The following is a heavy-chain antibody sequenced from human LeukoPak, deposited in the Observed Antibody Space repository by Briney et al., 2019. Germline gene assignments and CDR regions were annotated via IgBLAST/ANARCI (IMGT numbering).Heavy chain of an antibody. Sequence: PGGSLRLSCAASGFTFSSYWMSWVRQAPGKGLEWVANIKQDGSEKYYVDSVKGRFAISRDNAKNSLYLQMNSLRAEDTAVYYCARGNLGYCSGGSCYDDYWGQGTLITVSS. CDR1: GFTFSSYW. V-gene: IGHV3-7*01. CDR2: IKQDGSEK. CDR3: ARGNLGYCSGGSCYDDY. J-gene: IGHJ4*02. D-gene: IGHD2-15*01.